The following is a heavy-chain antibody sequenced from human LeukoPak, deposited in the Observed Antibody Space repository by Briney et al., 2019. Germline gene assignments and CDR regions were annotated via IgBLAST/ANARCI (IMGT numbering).Heavy chain of an antibody. Sequence: GGSLRLSCAASGFTFSSYGMHWVRQAPGKGLEWVANIKQDGSEKYYVDSVKGRFTISRDNAKNSLYLQMNSLRAEDTAVYYCAGIKYSSSCFDYWGQGALVTVSS. CDR2: IKQDGSEK. D-gene: IGHD6-13*01. CDR3: AGIKYSSSCFDY. V-gene: IGHV3-7*01. CDR1: GFTFSSYG. J-gene: IGHJ4*02.